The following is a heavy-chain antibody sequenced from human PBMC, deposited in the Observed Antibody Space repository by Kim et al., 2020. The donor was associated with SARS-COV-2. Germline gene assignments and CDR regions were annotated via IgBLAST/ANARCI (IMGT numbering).Heavy chain of an antibody. CDR3: AKKARVVVPAALDV. V-gene: IGHV3-33*03. J-gene: IGHJ6*02. D-gene: IGHD2-2*01. Sequence: ADSVKGRFIISRDKSKNTLYLEMNSLRAEDTAIYYCAKKARVVVPAALDVWGQGTTVTVSS.